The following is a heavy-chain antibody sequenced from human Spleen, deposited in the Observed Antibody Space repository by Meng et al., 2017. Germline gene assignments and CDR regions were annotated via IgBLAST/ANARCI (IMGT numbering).Heavy chain of an antibody. CDR2: ISADGGTT. V-gene: IGHV3-23*01. D-gene: IGHD4-23*01. Sequence: EVHLSESGGDLVQPGGSLRLTCGASGFSFKTYAMAWVRQAPGKGLEWVSGISADGGTTWYANSVQGRFIIYRDDSWNTLYLQMNSLRDADTALYYCAKTRGPMAVVPEYWGQETLVTVSS. J-gene: IGHJ4*02. CDR1: GFSFKTYA. CDR3: AKTRGPMAVVPEY.